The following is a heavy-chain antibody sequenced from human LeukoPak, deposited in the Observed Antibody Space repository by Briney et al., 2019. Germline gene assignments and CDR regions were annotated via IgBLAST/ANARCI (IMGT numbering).Heavy chain of an antibody. CDR1: GGSISSSNYY. CDR3: ARADRGFQH. V-gene: IGHV4-39*07. J-gene: IGHJ1*01. CDR2: IYYRGNA. Sequence: PSETLSLTCTVSGGSISSSNYYWAWIRQPPGQGLEWIGSIYYRGNAYYNPSLKSRVTISVDTSKNQFSLKLSSVTAADTAVYYCARADRGFQHWGQGTLVTVSS.